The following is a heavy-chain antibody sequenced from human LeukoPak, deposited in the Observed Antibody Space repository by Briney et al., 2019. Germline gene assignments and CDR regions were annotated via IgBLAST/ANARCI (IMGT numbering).Heavy chain of an antibody. V-gene: IGHV4-34*01. CDR1: GGSFSGYY. J-gene: IGHJ4*02. CDR2: INHSGST. Sequence: PSETLSLTCAVYGGSFSGYYWSWIRQPPGKGLEWIGEINHSGSTNYNPSLKSRVTISVDTSKNQFSLKLSSVTAADTAVYYCARGFSSSSYHFDYWGQGTLVTVSS. CDR3: ARGFSSSSYHFDY. D-gene: IGHD6-13*01.